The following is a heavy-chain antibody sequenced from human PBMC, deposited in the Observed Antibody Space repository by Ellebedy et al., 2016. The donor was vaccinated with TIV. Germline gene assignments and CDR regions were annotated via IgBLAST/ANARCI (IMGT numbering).Heavy chain of an antibody. J-gene: IGHJ6*02. V-gene: IGHV3-11*01. CDR1: TFTFGAYH. CDR2: MSSSGATI. CDR3: ATCTGWELLQHFSGLDV. Sequence: GGSLRLSXSASTFTFGAYHMSWVRQAPGKGLEWVSYMSSSGATIYYADSVKGRFTISRDNTNKSVYLQMDRLRDEDTAVYYCATCTGWELLQHFSGLDVWGQGTTVTVSS. D-gene: IGHD1-26*01.